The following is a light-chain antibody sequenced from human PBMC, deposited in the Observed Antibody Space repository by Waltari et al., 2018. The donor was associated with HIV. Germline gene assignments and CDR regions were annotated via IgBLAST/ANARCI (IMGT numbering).Light chain of an antibody. Sequence: QSALTQPPSASGSLGQSFATSCTASSRDIGAYDFVSWFQQHPHSAPKPLLSEVTRRPSTVSARFSGSRSGNTAFLTVAGLQPDDEATYFCSSYGDSLRVLFGGGTNVTGL. J-gene: IGLJ3*02. CDR2: EVT. CDR3: SSYGDSLRVL. CDR1: SRDIGAYDF. V-gene: IGLV2-8*01.